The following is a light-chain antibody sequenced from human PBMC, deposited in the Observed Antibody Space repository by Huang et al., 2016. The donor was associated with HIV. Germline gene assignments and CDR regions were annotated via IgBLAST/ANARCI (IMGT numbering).Light chain of an antibody. Sequence: IVMTQSPLSLSVTPGEPASISCWSSQNLLHSNGYNYLDWYLQRPGQSPQVMIYLTSYRASGVPGRFSVSGSGTNFTLEISRVEAEDVGTYYCMQALQTPTFGQGTKLEIK. CDR1: QNLLHSNGYNY. J-gene: IGKJ2*01. CDR3: MQALQTPT. CDR2: LTS. V-gene: IGKV2-28*01.